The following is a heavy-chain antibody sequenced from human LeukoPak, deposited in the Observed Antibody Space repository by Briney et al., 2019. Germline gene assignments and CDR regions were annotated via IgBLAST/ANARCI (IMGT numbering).Heavy chain of an antibody. V-gene: IGHV3-23*01. CDR2: ISGSGGST. Sequence: GALRLSCAASAFTFSSYAMSWVRRAPGEGLEWVSAISGSGGSTYYAVYVKGRFTISTDNSKKQLYLQRNSLTAEATAVYYCAKDHILTMIVVVQYAFYIWGQGTMVTVSS. CDR3: AKDHILTMIVVVQYAFYI. J-gene: IGHJ3*02. CDR1: AFTFSSYA. D-gene: IGHD3-22*01.